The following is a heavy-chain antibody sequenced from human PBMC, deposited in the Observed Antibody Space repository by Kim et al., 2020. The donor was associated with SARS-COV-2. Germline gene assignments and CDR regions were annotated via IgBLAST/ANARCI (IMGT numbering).Heavy chain of an antibody. Sequence: YYHPTLKSRVTISVDTSKNQFSRKLSSVTAADTAVYYCARRGNYGGYFDYWGQGTLVTVSS. J-gene: IGHJ4*02. CDR3: ARRGNYGGYFDY. D-gene: IGHD4-4*01. V-gene: IGHV4-39*01.